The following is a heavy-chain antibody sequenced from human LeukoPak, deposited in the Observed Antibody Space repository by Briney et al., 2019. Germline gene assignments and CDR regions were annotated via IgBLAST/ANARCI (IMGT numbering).Heavy chain of an antibody. J-gene: IGHJ5*02. V-gene: IGHV1-69*13. Sequence: GASVKVSCKASGGTFSSYAISWVRQAPGQGLEWMGGIIPIFGTANYAQKFQGRVTITADESTSTAYMELSGLRSEDTAVYYCARVMTQRWLQSAWFDPWGQGTLVTVSS. D-gene: IGHD5-24*01. CDR3: ARVMTQRWLQSAWFDP. CDR2: IIPIFGTA. CDR1: GGTFSSYA.